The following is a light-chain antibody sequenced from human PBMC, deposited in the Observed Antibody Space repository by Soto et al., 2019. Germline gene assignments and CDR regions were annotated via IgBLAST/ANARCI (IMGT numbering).Light chain of an antibody. Sequence: DIQMTQSPSSLSASVGDRVTITCQASQDISNYLNWYQQKPGKAPKLVIYDASNLETGVPSRFSGSGSGTDFTFTISSLQPEDIATYYCQQYDNLRNAFGQGTRLEIK. J-gene: IGKJ5*01. CDR1: QDISNY. CDR2: DAS. V-gene: IGKV1-33*01. CDR3: QQYDNLRNA.